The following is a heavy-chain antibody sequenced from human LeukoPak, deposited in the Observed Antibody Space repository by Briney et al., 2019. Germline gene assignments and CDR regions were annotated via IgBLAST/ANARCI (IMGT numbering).Heavy chain of an antibody. Sequence: ASVKVSSKASGYTFTSYYMHWVRQAPGQGLEWMGIINPSGGSTSYAQKFQGRVTMTRDMSTSTVYMELSSLRSDDTAVYYCARGRPRGYCSSGSCLPGFDYWGQGTLVTVSS. J-gene: IGHJ4*02. CDR1: GYTFTSYY. CDR2: INPSGGST. V-gene: IGHV1-46*01. D-gene: IGHD2-15*01. CDR3: ARGRPRGYCSSGSCLPGFDY.